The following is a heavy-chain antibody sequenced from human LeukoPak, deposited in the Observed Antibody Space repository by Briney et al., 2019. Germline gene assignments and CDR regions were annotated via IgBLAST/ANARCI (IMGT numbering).Heavy chain of an antibody. CDR3: ARESRYISSWYTDY. V-gene: IGHV4-4*07. CDR1: VGSISRYY. D-gene: IGHD6-13*01. J-gene: IGHJ4*02. CDR2: IYTSGST. Sequence: PSETLTLICTVSVGSISRYYWSWIRQPAGKGLEWIGRIYTSGSTNYNPSLKSRVTMSVDTSKNQFSLKLSSVTAADTAVYYCARESRYISSWYTDYWGQGTLVIVSS.